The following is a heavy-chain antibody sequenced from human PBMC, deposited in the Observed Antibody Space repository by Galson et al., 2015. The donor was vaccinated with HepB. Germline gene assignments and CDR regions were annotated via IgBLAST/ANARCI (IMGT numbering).Heavy chain of an antibody. CDR2: IYSGGST. CDR3: ARETTVVTQQGKERAFDI. CDR1: GFTVSSNY. Sequence: SLRLSCAASGFTVSSNYMSWVRQAPGKGLEWVSVIYSGGSTYYADSVKGRFTISRHNSKNTLYLQMNSLRAEDTAVYYCARETTVVTQQGKERAFDIWGQGTMVTVSS. V-gene: IGHV3-53*04. J-gene: IGHJ3*02. D-gene: IGHD4-23*01.